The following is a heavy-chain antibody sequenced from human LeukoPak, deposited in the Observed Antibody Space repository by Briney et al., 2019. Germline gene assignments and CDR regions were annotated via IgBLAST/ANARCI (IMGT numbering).Heavy chain of an antibody. CDR1: GGTFSSSA. J-gene: IGHJ6*02. V-gene: IGHV1-69*13. CDR2: IIPIFGTA. Sequence: ASVTVSCKASGGTFSSSAISWVRQASGQGLEWMGGIIPIFGTADYAQKFQGRATITADESTSTAYIEVSSLRSEDTAAYYCARGAVGYGDSYNYYNMDVWGQGTTVTVSS. CDR3: ARGAVGYGDSYNYYNMDV. D-gene: IGHD4-17*01.